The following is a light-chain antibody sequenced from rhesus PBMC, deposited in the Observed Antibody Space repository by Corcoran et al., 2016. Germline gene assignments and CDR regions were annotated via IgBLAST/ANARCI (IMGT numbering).Light chain of an antibody. CDR3: QQYYSSPYS. CDR1: QSLLYSSHNQNY. J-gene: IGKJ2*01. CDR2: WAS. V-gene: IGKV4-1*01. Sequence: DIVMTQSPDSLAVSLGERVTINCKSSQSLLYSSHNQNYFAWYPQKPGQAPKLLIYWASTRESGVPNRVSGSGSGTEFTLTISGLQAEDVAVYYCQQYYSSPYSFGQGTKVEIK.